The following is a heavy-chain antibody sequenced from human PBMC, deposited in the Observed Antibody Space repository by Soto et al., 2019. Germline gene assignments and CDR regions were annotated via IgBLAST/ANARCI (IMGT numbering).Heavy chain of an antibody. V-gene: IGHV1-8*01. CDR2: MNPNSGNT. CDR1: GYTFTSYD. CDR3: ARVTVDTAMVTPH. D-gene: IGHD5-18*01. J-gene: IGHJ4*02. Sequence: QVQLVQSGAEVKKPGASVKVSCKASGYTFTSYDINWVRQATGQGLEWMGWMNPNSGNTSYAQKFQGRVTMTRNTSIRTAYMELGSLRSEDSAVYYCARVTVDTAMVTPHWGQGTLVTASS.